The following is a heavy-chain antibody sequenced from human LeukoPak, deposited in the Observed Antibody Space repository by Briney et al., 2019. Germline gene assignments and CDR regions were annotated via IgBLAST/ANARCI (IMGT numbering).Heavy chain of an antibody. CDR1: GYTFVDYF. CDR3: STPPGY. Sequence: ASVKVSCKISGYTFVDYFMHWVRQAPGKGFEWMGRIDPEDGETKYAEKFQGRITINADTSIDTAYLELSSLTSADTAMYFCSTPPGYWGQGTLVTVSS. V-gene: IGHV1-69-2*01. CDR2: IDPEDGET. J-gene: IGHJ4*02.